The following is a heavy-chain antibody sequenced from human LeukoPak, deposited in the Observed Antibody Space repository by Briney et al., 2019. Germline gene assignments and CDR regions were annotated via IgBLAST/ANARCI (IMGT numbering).Heavy chain of an antibody. CDR2: ISSSGSTI. V-gene: IGHV3-11*01. J-gene: IGHJ6*02. D-gene: IGHD1-14*01. CDR1: GFTFSDYY. CDR3: ARRGMWPDYYYGMDV. Sequence: PGGSLRLSCAASGFTFSDYYMSWIRQAPGKGLEWVSYISSSGSTIYYADSVKGRFTISRDNAKNSLNLQMNSLRAEDTAVYYCARRGMWPDYYYGMDVWGQGTTVTVSS.